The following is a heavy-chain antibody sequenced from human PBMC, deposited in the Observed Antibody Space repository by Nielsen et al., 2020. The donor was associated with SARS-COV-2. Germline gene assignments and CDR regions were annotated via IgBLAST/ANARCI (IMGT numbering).Heavy chain of an antibody. J-gene: IGHJ4*02. D-gene: IGHD4-11*01. Sequence: WVRQAPGQGLEWMGGIIPIFGTANYAQKFQGRVTITADESTSTAYMELSSLRSEGTAVYYCATDSTVRPFDYWGQGTLVTVSS. CDR2: IIPIFGTA. CDR3: ATDSTVRPFDY. V-gene: IGHV1-69*01.